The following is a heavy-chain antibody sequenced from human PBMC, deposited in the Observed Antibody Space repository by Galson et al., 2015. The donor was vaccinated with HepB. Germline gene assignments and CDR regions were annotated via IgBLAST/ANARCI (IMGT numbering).Heavy chain of an antibody. Sequence: QSGAEVKKPGASVKVSCKASGYTFTSYGISWVRQAPGQGLEWMGWISAYNGNTNYAQKLQGRVTMTTDTSTSTAYMELRSLRSDDTAVYYCARDQDIVVVVAATHLFDYWGQGTLVTVSS. D-gene: IGHD2-15*01. CDR1: GYTFTSYG. J-gene: IGHJ4*02. CDR3: ARDQDIVVVVAATHLFDY. V-gene: IGHV1-18*04. CDR2: ISAYNGNT.